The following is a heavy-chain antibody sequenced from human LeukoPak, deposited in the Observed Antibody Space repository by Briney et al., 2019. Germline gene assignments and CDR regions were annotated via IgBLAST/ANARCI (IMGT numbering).Heavy chain of an antibody. CDR1: GFTFSSYA. CDR2: ISGSGGST. D-gene: IGHD2-2*01. J-gene: IGHJ5*02. CDR3: AKDEGVVPAAPGFDP. V-gene: IGHV3-23*01. Sequence: GGSLRLSCAASGFTFSSYAMSWVRQAPGKGLEWVSAISGSGGSTYYADSVKGRFTISRDNSKNTLYLQMNSLRAEDTAVYYCAKDEGVVPAAPGFDPWGQGTLVTVSS.